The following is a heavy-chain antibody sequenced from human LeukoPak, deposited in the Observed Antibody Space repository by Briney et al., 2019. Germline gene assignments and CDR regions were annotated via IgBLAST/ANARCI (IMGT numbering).Heavy chain of an antibody. V-gene: IGHV1-69*04. Sequence: SVKVSCKASGGTFSSYAISWVRQAPGQGLEWMGRIIPILGIANYAQKFQGRATITADKSTSTAYMELSSLRSEDTAVYYCASLDYGGYRALDYWGQGTLVTVSS. CDR1: GGTFSSYA. J-gene: IGHJ4*02. CDR3: ASLDYGGYRALDY. CDR2: IIPILGIA. D-gene: IGHD4-23*01.